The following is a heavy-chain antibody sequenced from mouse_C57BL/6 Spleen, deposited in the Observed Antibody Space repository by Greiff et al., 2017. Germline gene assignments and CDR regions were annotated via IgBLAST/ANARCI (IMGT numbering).Heavy chain of an antibody. CDR2: LYPGDGDT. V-gene: IGHV1-82*01. CDR3: ANYPSMDY. Sequence: VQRVESGPELVKPGASVKISCKASGYAFSSSWMNWVKQRPGKGLEWIGRLYPGDGDTNYNGKFKGKATLTADKSSSTAYMQLSSLTSEDSAVYFCANYPSMDYWGQGTSVTVSS. CDR1: GYAFSSSW. J-gene: IGHJ4*01. D-gene: IGHD1-1*02.